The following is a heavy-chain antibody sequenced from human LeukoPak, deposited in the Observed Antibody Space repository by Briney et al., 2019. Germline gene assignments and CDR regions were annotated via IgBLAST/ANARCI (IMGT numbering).Heavy chain of an antibody. J-gene: IGHJ4*02. V-gene: IGHV3-30*02. CDR3: AKLGGYSGYDPRIAAAGYFDY. CDR1: GFTFSSYG. D-gene: IGHD5-12*01. CDR2: IRYDGRNK. Sequence: PGGSLRLSCAASGFTFSSYGMHWVRQAPGKGLEWVAFIRYDGRNKYYADPVKGRFTISRDNSKNTLYLQMNSLRAEDTAVYYCAKLGGYSGYDPRIAAAGYFDYWGQGTLVTVSS.